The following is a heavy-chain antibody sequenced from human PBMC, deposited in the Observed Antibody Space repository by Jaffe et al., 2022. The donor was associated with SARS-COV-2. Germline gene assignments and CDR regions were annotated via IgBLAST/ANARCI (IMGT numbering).Heavy chain of an antibody. CDR1: GGSISSGSYY. CDR2: IYTSGST. J-gene: IGHJ4*02. Sequence: QVQLQESGPGLVKPSQTLSLTCTVSGGSISSGSYYWSWIRQPAGKGLEWIGRIYTSGSTNYNPSLKSRVTISVDTSKNQFSLKLSSVTAADTAVYYCARAVSPYYFDYWGQGTLVTVSS. V-gene: IGHV4-61*02. CDR3: ARAVSPYYFDY.